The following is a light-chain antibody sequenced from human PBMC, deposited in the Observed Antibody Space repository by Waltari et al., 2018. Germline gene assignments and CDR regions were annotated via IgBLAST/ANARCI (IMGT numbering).Light chain of an antibody. CDR1: STDVGPYNY. V-gene: IGLV2-11*01. Sequence: QSALTQPRSVSGSPGQSVTISCTGPSTDVGPYNYVSWYQQLPDKAPKLMVYDVTKRTSGAPGRFPGSRSGNTASLTISGLQAEDEADYYCCSYAGSYIWVFGGGTKLTVL. J-gene: IGLJ3*02. CDR3: CSYAGSYIWV. CDR2: DVT.